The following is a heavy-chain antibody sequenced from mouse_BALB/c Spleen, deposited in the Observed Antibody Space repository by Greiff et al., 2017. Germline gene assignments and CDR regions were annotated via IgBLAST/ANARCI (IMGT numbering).Heavy chain of an antibody. CDR3: ARVDYYYGDY. Sequence: LQESGAELAKPGASVKMSCKASGYTFTSYWMHWVKQRPGQGLEWIGYINPSTGYTEYNQKFKDKATLTADKSSSTAYMQLSSLTSEDSAVYYCARVDYYYGDYWGQGTTLTVSS. J-gene: IGHJ2*01. CDR1: GYTFTSYW. V-gene: IGHV1-7*01. D-gene: IGHD1-1*01. CDR2: INPSTGYT.